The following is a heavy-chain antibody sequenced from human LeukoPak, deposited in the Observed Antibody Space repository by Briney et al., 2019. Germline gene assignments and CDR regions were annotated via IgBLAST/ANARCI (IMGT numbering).Heavy chain of an antibody. Sequence: GGPLRLSYAVSGLTFNNYAMSWVRQAPGKGLEWVSGISGRGASKYYADSVKGRFTISRDNSKNTLYLQMNSLRAEDTAVYYCAKGVVVAPDVTPFDYWGQGTLVTVSS. CDR2: ISGRGASK. D-gene: IGHD2-2*01. V-gene: IGHV3-23*01. CDR3: AKGVVVAPDVTPFDY. J-gene: IGHJ4*02. CDR1: GLTFNNYA.